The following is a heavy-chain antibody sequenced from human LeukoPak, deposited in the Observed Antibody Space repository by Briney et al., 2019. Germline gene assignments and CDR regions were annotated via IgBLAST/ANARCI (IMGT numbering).Heavy chain of an antibody. CDR2: LHPSGGNT. D-gene: IGHD2-2*01. CDR1: GYTFTSNY. V-gene: IGHV1-46*01. CDR3: ARDCSSTRCQGPVFDN. Sequence: GASVKVSCKASGYTFTSNYMHWVRQAPGQGLEWMGILHPSGGNTNYAQKFQGGGAMTRDTSTSTVYMELSSLRSEDTAIYYCARDCSSTRCQGPVFDNWGQGTLVTVSS. J-gene: IGHJ4*02.